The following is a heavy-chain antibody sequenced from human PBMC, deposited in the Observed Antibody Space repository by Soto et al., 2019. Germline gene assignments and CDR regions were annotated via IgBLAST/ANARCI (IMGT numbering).Heavy chain of an antibody. J-gene: IGHJ6*02. CDR3: ARDPGYSYGYGRWSHYYYGMDV. D-gene: IGHD5-18*01. V-gene: IGHV4-59*01. CDR2: IYYSGST. Sequence: QVQLQESGPGLVKPSETLSLTCTVSGGSISSYYWSWIRQPPGKGLEWIGYIYYSGSTNYNPSLKSRVTISVDTSKNQFSLKLSSVTAADTAVYYCARDPGYSYGYGRWSHYYYGMDVWGQGTTVTVSS. CDR1: GGSISSYY.